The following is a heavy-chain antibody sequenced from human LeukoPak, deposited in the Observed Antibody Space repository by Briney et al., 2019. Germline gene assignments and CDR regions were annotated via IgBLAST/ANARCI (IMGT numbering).Heavy chain of an antibody. D-gene: IGHD3-10*01. CDR3: ARGPSDYFDY. CDR1: GFTFSSYE. CDR2: ISGSGGST. Sequence: GGSLRLSCAASGFTFSSYEMNWVRQAPGKGLEWVSAISGSGGSTYYADSVKGRFTISRDNSKNTLYLQMNSLRAEDTAVYYCARGPSDYFDYWGQGTLVTVSS. J-gene: IGHJ4*02. V-gene: IGHV3-23*01.